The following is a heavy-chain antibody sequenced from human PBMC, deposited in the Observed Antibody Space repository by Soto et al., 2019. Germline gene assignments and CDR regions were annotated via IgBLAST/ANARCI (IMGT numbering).Heavy chain of an antibody. CDR3: AKGLYYYQTSGYPHY. Sequence: EVQLVESGGGLVQPGRSLRLSCAASGFTFPDYTMHWVRQVPGKGLEWVSGISWNSGSIDYADSVKGRFIISRDDAKNCLYLQMNSLRAEDTAFYYCAKGLYYYQTSGYPHYWGQGTLVTVSS. D-gene: IGHD3-22*01. J-gene: IGHJ4*02. CDR1: GFTFPDYT. V-gene: IGHV3-9*01. CDR2: ISWNSGSI.